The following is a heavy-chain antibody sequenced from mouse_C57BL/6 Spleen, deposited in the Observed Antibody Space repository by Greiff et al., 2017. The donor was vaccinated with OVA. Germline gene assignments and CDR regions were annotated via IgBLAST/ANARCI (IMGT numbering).Heavy chain of an antibody. V-gene: IGHV1-55*01. J-gene: IGHJ3*01. D-gene: IGHD2-5*01. CDR1: GYTFTSYW. CDR3: ARNYYRSYRFAY. Sequence: VQLQQPGAELVKPGASVKMSCKASGYTFTSYWITWVKQRPGQGLEWIGDIYPGSGSTNYNEKFKSKATLTVDTSSSTAYMQLSSLTSEDSAVDYGARNYYRSYRFAYWGQGTLVTVSA. CDR2: IYPGSGST.